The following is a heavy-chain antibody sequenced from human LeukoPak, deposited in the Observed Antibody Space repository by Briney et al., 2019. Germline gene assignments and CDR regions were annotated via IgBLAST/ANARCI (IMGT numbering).Heavy chain of an antibody. CDR3: TRIYYYYYYMDV. CDR1: GFTFDDYA. J-gene: IGHJ6*03. Sequence: QSGGSLRLSCAVSGFTFDDYAMSWVRQAPGKGLEWVGFIRSKAYGGTTEYAASVKGRFTISRDDSKSIAYLQMNSLKTEDTAVYYCTRIYYYYYYMDVWGKGTTVTVSS. CDR2: IRSKAYGGTT. D-gene: IGHD5-12*01. V-gene: IGHV3-49*04.